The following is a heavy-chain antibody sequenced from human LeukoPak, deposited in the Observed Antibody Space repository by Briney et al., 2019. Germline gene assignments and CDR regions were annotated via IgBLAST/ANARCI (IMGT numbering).Heavy chain of an antibody. D-gene: IGHD2-15*01. J-gene: IGHJ4*02. CDR1: GFSFRNYW. CDR2: TKRDGSAE. Sequence: GGSLRLSCAASGFSFRNYWMGWVRQAPGKGLEWVANTKRDGSAEYYADSVRGRFSTSRDNANNLLYLQMNSLRAEDTVVYYCARDGGLHTNFDYWGEGTLVTVSS. CDR3: ARDGGLHTNFDY. V-gene: IGHV3-7*01.